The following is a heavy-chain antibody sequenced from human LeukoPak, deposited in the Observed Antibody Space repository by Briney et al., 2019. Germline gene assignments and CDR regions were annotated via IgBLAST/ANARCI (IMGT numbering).Heavy chain of an antibody. J-gene: IGHJ4*02. V-gene: IGHV1-69*04. CDR3: ARDDSSGYYSTQGYYFDY. Sequence: ASVKVSCKASGGTFSSYAISWVRQAPGQGLEWMGRFIPIFGIANYAQKFQGRVTITADKSTSTAYMELSSLRSEDTAVYYCARDDSSGYYSTQGYYFDYWGQGTLVTVSS. CDR1: GGTFSSYA. D-gene: IGHD3-22*01. CDR2: FIPIFGIA.